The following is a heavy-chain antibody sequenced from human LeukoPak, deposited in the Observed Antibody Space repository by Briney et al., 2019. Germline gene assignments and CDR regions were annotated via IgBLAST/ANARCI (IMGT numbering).Heavy chain of an antibody. CDR1: GGSISSYY. Sequence: SETLSLTCTVSGGSISSYYWSWIRQPPGKGLEWIGYIYYSGSTNYNPSLKSRVTISVDTSKNQFSLKLSSVTAADTAVYYCARVHQYELDDAFDIWGQGTMVTVSS. V-gene: IGHV4-59*01. CDR2: IYYSGST. D-gene: IGHD1-7*01. J-gene: IGHJ3*02. CDR3: ARVHQYELDDAFDI.